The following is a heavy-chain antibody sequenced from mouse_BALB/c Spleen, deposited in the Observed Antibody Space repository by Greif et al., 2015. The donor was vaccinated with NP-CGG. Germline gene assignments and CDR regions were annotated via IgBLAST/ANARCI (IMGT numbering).Heavy chain of an antibody. CDR2: IRLKSNNYAT. D-gene: IGHD4-1*01. CDR1: GLTFSNYW. J-gene: IGHJ3*01. CDR3: TRQLTDAWFAY. V-gene: IGHV6-6*02. Sequence: EVKLVESGGGLVQPGGSMKLSCVASGLTFSNYWMNWVRQSPEKGLEWVAEIRLKSNNYATHYAESVKGRFTISRDDSKSSVYLQMNNLRAEDTGIYYCTRQLTDAWFAYWGQGTLVTVSA.